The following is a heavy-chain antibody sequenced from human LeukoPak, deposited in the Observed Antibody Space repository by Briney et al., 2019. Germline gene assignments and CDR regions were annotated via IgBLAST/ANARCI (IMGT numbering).Heavy chain of an antibody. V-gene: IGHV3-30-3*01. CDR3: ARDPRTTGKSNYGMDV. D-gene: IGHD4-17*01. CDR1: GFTFSSYA. J-gene: IGHJ6*02. Sequence: GGSLRLSCAASGFTFSSYAMHWVRQAPGKGLEWVAVISYDGSNKYYADSVKGRFTISRDNSKNTLYLQMNSLRAEDTAVYYCARDPRTTGKSNYGMDVWGQGTTVTVSS. CDR2: ISYDGSNK.